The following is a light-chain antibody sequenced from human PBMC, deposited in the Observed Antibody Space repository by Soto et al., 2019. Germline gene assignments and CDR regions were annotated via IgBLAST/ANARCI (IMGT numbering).Light chain of an antibody. CDR3: HQRQSWPRT. CDR1: QTVNSR. V-gene: IGKV3-11*01. J-gene: IGKJ5*01. Sequence: SVLTQSPGTLSLSPGEIATLSCRASQTVNSRLACYQHKPGQDPRLLIYHTSYRATGIPARFSGSGSGTDFTLTISSLEPEDCAVYYCHQRQSWPRTFGQGTGLEI. CDR2: HTS.